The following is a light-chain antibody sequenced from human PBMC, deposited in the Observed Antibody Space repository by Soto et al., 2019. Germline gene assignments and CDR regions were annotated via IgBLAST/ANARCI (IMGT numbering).Light chain of an antibody. CDR1: SSDIAANS. CDR3: GAWENSMTVYV. J-gene: IGLJ1*01. V-gene: IGLV1-51*01. CDR2: DVY. Sequence: QSVMAHPPSVSTAPGHDVTISCSGSSSDIAANSVSWYQHLPGTAPKLLIYDVYSRPSGMPARFSGSKSGTSATLGITVLKTGDEADYYCGAWENSMTVYVFGSWTKVPVL.